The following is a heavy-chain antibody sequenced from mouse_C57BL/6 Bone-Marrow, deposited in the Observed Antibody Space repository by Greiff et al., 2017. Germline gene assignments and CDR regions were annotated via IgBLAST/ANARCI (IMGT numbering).Heavy chain of an antibody. Sequence: EVNVVESGGGLVQPGGSMKLSCVASGFTFSNYWMNWVRQSPEKGLEWVAQIRLKSDNYATHYAESVKGRFTISRDDSKSSVYLQMNHLRAEDTGIYYCTEDSSGYLWFAYWGQGTLVTVSA. CDR3: TEDSSGYLWFAY. V-gene: IGHV6-3*01. CDR2: IRLKSDNYAT. D-gene: IGHD3-2*02. J-gene: IGHJ3*01. CDR1: GFTFSNYW.